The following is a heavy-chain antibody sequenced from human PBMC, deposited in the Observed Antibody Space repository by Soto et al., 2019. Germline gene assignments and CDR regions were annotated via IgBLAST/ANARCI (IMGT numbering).Heavy chain of an antibody. J-gene: IGHJ2*01. CDR3: ARGNHRWLQWWYLDL. D-gene: IGHD5-12*01. V-gene: IGHV1-69*12. CDR1: VGTFSNYP. CDR2: IIPIFGTV. Sequence: QVQLVQSGAEVKKPGSSVKVSCKASVGTFSNYPISWVRQAPGQGLDWMGGIIPIFGTVNYAQKFEGRVTITADESTTTAYMELSSLRSEDTCVYYCARGNHRWLQWWYLDLWGRGTLVTVSS.